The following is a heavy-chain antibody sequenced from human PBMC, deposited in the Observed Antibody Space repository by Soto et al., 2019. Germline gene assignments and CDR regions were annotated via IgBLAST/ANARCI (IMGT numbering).Heavy chain of an antibody. CDR3: ARLSRPLYYFDY. Sequence: PSETLSLTCTVSGGSISSYYWSWIRQPPGKRLEWIGYIYYSGSTNYNPSLKSRVTISVDTSKNQFSLKLSSVTAADTAVYYCARLSRPLYYFDYWGQGTLVTAPQ. V-gene: IGHV4-59*01. CDR2: IYYSGST. J-gene: IGHJ4*02. CDR1: GGSISSYY.